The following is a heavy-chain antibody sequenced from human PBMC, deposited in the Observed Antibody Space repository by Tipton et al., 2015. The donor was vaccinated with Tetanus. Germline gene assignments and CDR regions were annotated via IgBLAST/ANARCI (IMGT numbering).Heavy chain of an antibody. CDR3: ARDDDPIGNGLDV. CDR1: GFIFSSYA. Sequence: SLRLSCAAPGFIFSSYAMHWVRQAPGKGLEWISRINPDGRRTNYADSVKGRFTISRDHAKNTVYLQMNSLRVEDTALYYCARDDDPIGNGLDVWGQGTTVTVSS. CDR2: INPDGRRT. D-gene: IGHD2/OR15-2a*01. J-gene: IGHJ6*02. V-gene: IGHV3-74*01.